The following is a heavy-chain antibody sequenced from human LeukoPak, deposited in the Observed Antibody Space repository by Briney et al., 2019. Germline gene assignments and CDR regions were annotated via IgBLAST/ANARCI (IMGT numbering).Heavy chain of an antibody. J-gene: IGHJ6*02. CDR3: ARLSSRMGTGPYGTVTTTYYYYGMDV. D-gene: IGHD2-2*01. CDR1: GGSISSSSYY. Sequence: SETLSLTCTVSGGSISSSSYYWGWIRQPPGKGLEWIGSIYYSGSTYYNPSLKSRVTISVDTSKNQFSLKLSSVTAADTAVYYCARLSSRMGTGPYGTVTTTYYYYGMDVWGQGTTVTVSS. CDR2: IYYSGST. V-gene: IGHV4-39*01.